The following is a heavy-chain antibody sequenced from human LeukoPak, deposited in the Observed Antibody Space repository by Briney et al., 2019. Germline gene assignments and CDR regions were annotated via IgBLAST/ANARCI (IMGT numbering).Heavy chain of an antibody. CDR1: GFTFSSYS. Sequence: GGSLRLSCAASGFTFSSYSMNWVRQAPGKGLEWVSSISSSSSYIYYADSVKGRFTISRDNAKNSLYLQMNSLRAEDTAVYYRARNRGYSSSWWEFDYWGQGTLVTVSS. D-gene: IGHD6-13*01. CDR2: ISSSSSYI. CDR3: ARNRGYSSSWWEFDY. V-gene: IGHV3-21*01. J-gene: IGHJ4*02.